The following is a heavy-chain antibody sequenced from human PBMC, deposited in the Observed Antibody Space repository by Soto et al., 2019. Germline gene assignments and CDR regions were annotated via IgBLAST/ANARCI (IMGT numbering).Heavy chain of an antibody. D-gene: IGHD1-20*01. Sequence: GGSLRLSCAASGFTFSNAWMSWVRQAPGKGLEWVGRIKSKTDGGTTDYAAPVKGRLTISRDDSKNTLYLQMNSLKTEDTAVYYCTTGITGTNDAFDIWGQGTMVTVSS. J-gene: IGHJ3*02. V-gene: IGHV3-15*01. CDR3: TTGITGTNDAFDI. CDR2: IKSKTDGGTT. CDR1: GFTFSNAW.